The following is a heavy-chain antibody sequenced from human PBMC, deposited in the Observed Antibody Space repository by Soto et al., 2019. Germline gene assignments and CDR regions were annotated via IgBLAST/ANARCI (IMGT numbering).Heavy chain of an antibody. D-gene: IGHD3-3*01. CDR2: ISSNGGST. CDR3: ARSNHDFWSGYPQGFFDY. Sequence: GGSLRLSCAASGFTFSTYAMNWVRQAPGKGLEYVSAISSNGGSTFYADSVEGRFTISRDNSKNTLYLQVGRLRAEDMAVYYCARSNHDFWSGYPQGFFDYWGQGALVTVSS. V-gene: IGHV3-64*02. J-gene: IGHJ4*02. CDR1: GFTFSTYA.